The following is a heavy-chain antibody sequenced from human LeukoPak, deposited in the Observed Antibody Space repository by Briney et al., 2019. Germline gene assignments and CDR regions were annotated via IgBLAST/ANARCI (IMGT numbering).Heavy chain of an antibody. V-gene: IGHV3-23*01. CDR3: AKGLRGTPVDY. CDR2: ISDNGGTT. J-gene: IGHJ4*02. Sequence: PGGSLRLSCTASGFTFSSSAMRWVRQAPGKGLEWLSTISDNGGTTYYADSVKGRFTISRDNSKNTLYLQMNSLGAEDTAVYYCAKGLRGTPVDYWGQGTLVTVSS. D-gene: IGHD1-1*01. CDR1: GFTFSSSA.